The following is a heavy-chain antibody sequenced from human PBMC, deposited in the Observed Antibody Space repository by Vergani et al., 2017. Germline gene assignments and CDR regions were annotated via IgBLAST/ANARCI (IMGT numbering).Heavy chain of an antibody. J-gene: IGHJ6*02. Sequence: QVQLQESGPGLVKPSETLSLTCTVSGGSISSYYWSWFRQPPGKGLEWIGYIYYSGSTNYNPSLKSRVTISVDTSKNQFSLKLSSVTAADTAVYYCAAETGRGYCSGGSCEPKTKGGYYYYGMDVGGQGTTVTVSS. V-gene: IGHV4-59*08. D-gene: IGHD2-15*01. CDR1: GGSISSYY. CDR2: IYYSGST. CDR3: AAETGRGYCSGGSCEPKTKGGYYYYGMDV.